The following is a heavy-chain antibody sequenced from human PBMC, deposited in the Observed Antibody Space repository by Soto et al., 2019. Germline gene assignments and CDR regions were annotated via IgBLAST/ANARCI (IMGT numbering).Heavy chain of an antibody. CDR1: GGSISSDGYY. Sequence: SETLSLTCSVSGGSISSDGYYWSWIRQHPEKGLEWIAYIYHSGITNYHPSLQSRVTISVDTSKNQFSLRLSSVTAADTAVYYCARFKKPYYYYMDVWGKGTTVTVSS. CDR3: ARFKKPYYYYMDV. V-gene: IGHV4-30-4*01. CDR2: IYHSGIT. J-gene: IGHJ6*03.